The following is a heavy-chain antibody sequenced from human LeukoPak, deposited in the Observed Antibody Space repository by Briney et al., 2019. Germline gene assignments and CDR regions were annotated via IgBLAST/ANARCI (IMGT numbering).Heavy chain of an antibody. J-gene: IGHJ4*02. CDR1: GFTFSSYA. CDR3: AKDVLLWFGEGNYFDY. Sequence: GGSLRLSCAASGFTFSSYAMSWVRQAPGKGLEWVSAISGSGGSTYYADSVKGRFTVSRDNSKNTLYLQMNSRRAEDTAVYYCAKDVLLWFGEGNYFDYWGQGTLVTVSS. CDR2: ISGSGGST. V-gene: IGHV3-23*01. D-gene: IGHD3-10*01.